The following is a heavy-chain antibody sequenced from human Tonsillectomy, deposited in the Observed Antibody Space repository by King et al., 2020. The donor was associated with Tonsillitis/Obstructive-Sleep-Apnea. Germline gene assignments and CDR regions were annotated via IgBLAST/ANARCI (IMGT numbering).Heavy chain of an antibody. J-gene: IGHJ2*01. Sequence: VQLVESGGGLIQPGGFLRLSCAASGFTVSSNYMNWVRQAPGKGLEWVSVIYSGSGTYYADSVKGRFTISRDNLKNTLYLQMNSLRAEDTAVYYCARAPVVPASWYFDLWGHGTLVTVSS. D-gene: IGHD2-2*01. CDR2: IYSGSGT. V-gene: IGHV3-53*01. CDR1: GFTVSSNY. CDR3: ARAPVVPASWYFDL.